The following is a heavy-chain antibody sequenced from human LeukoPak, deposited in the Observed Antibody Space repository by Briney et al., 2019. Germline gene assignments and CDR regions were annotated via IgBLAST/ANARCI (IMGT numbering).Heavy chain of an antibody. CDR2: IIPIFGTA. CDR3: ARVKVLRYFGREGYYYYGMDV. V-gene: IGHV1-69*13. Sequence: GASVKVSCKASGGTFSSYAISWVRQAPGQGLEWMGGIIPIFGTANYAQKFQGRVTITADESTSTAYMELSSLRSEDTAVYYCARVKVLRYFGREGYYYYGMDVWGQGITVTVSS. D-gene: IGHD3-9*01. J-gene: IGHJ6*02. CDR1: GGTFSSYA.